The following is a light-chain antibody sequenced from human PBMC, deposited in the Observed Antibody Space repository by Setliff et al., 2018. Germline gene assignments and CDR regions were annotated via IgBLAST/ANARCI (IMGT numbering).Light chain of an antibody. V-gene: IGLV2-14*03. CDR2: DVT. CDR1: SRDVGGYNF. Sequence: LTQPAAVSGSPGQSIAISCTGTSRDVGGYNFVSWYQHHPDKAPKLLIYDVTVRPSGVSDRFSGSKSGNTASLTISGLQAEDEADYYCLSYTSDTTHAVFGGGTKGTV. J-gene: IGLJ2*01. CDR3: LSYTSDTTHAV.